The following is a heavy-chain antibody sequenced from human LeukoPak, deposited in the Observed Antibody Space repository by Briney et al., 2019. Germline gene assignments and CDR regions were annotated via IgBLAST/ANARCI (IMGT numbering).Heavy chain of an antibody. D-gene: IGHD5-12*01. CDR2: ISSSGDVT. V-gene: IGHV3-23*01. CDR1: GFTFSSYA. J-gene: IGHJ5*02. Sequence: GGSLRLSCAASGFTFSSYAMSWVRQAPGKVLAWVSAISSSGDVTKYADSAKSRFTISRDNSKNTVYLQMNSLRAEDTAVYYCAKGGVYSGYAFDPWGQGTLVTVSS. CDR3: AKGGVYSGYAFDP.